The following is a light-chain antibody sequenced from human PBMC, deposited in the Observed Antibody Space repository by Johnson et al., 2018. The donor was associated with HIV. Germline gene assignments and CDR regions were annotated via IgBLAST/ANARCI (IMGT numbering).Light chain of an antibody. J-gene: IGLJ1*01. V-gene: IGLV1-51*02. Sequence: QSVLTQPPSVSAAPGQKVTISCSGSSSNIANTYVSWYQQLPGTTPKLLMYEDNERPSGIPDRFSGSKSGTSATLGISGLQTGDEAYYFCGTWDSRLSIFVFGTGTKITV. CDR1: SSNIANTY. CDR2: EDN. CDR3: GTWDSRLSIFV.